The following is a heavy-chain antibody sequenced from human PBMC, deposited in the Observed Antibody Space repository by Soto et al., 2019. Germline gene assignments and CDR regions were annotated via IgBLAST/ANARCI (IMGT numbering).Heavy chain of an antibody. Sequence: EVQLVEPGGGLVKPGGSLRLSCAASGFTLSNAWVSWVRQAPGKGLEWVGRIKNKIEGGTTDYAAPVKGRFGISRDDSKSMLYLQMTSLITADTAVYYCAPNWNFDHWGQGTLVPVSS. CDR2: IKNKIEGGTT. J-gene: IGHJ5*02. V-gene: IGHV3-15*01. D-gene: IGHD1-20*01. CDR3: APNWNFDH. CDR1: GFTLSNAW.